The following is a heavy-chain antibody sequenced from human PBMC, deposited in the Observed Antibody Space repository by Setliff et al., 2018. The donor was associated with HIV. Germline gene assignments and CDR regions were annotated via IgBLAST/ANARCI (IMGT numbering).Heavy chain of an antibody. CDR3: ARGRLLWSGSYYYYYMDV. CDR2: SRNKANSYTT. CDR1: GFTFSSYA. J-gene: IGHJ6*03. V-gene: IGHV3-72*01. D-gene: IGHD3-10*01. Sequence: GGSLRLSCEASGFTFSSYAMSWVRQAPGEGLEWVGRSRNKANSYTTEYGASVKGRFTISRDDSKNSLYLQMNSLKTEDTAVYYCARGRLLWSGSYYYYYMDVWGKGTTVTVSS.